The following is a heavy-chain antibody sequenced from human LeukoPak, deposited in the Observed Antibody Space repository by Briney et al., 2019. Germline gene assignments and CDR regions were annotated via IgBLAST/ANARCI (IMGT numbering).Heavy chain of an antibody. J-gene: IGHJ4*02. V-gene: IGHV3-23*01. CDR2: ITGSGSNT. CDR3: ARRGSSSYYFDF. CDR1: GFTFSSYA. D-gene: IGHD6-6*01. Sequence: GGSLRLSCAASGFTFSSYAMSWVRQAPGKGLKWVSSITGSGSNTFYADSVKGRFTIARDNSKNTLYMQMNSPRAEDTAVYYCARRGSSSYYFDFWGQGTLVTVSS.